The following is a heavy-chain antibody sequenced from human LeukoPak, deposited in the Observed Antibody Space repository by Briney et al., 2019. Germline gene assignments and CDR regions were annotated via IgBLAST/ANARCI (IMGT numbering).Heavy chain of an antibody. D-gene: IGHD3-3*01. J-gene: IGHJ6*03. CDR3: ARGLWSGYYYYYYMDV. Sequence: SETLSLTCIVSGGSISSYYWSWIRQPPGKGLEWIGYTYYSGSTNYNPSLKSRVTISVDTSKNQFSLKLSSVTAADTAVYYCARGLWSGYYYYYYMDVWGKGTTVTVSS. V-gene: IGHV4-59*01. CDR1: GGSISSYY. CDR2: TYYSGST.